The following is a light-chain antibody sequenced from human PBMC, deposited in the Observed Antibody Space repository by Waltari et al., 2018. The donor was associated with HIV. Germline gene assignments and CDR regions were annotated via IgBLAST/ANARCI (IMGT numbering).Light chain of an antibody. Sequence: EIMLTQSPDSLSVSPGESDTLSCRASQSLSANLAWYQQKPGQPSRLLIYAASTRATGVPARFSGSGSGTEFTLTISGLQSDDSATYYCQQYNKWPPYTFGQGTKVEIK. CDR2: AAS. CDR1: QSLSAN. CDR3: QQYNKWPPYT. J-gene: IGKJ2*01. V-gene: IGKV3-15*01.